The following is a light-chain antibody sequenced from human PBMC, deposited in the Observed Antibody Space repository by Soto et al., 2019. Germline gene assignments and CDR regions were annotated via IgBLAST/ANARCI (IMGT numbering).Light chain of an antibody. Sequence: DIVMTQSPLSLPVTPGEPASISCRSSQSLLQTNGNTYLDWYLQKPGQPPQLLISLASNRASGVPDRFSGSGSGTDFTLKITRVEDEDVGVYYCMQALQTPWTFGQGTKVEIK. J-gene: IGKJ1*01. V-gene: IGKV2-28*01. CDR3: MQALQTPWT. CDR2: LAS. CDR1: QSLLQTNGNTY.